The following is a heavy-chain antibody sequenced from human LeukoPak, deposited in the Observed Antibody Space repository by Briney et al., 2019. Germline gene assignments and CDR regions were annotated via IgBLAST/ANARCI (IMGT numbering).Heavy chain of an antibody. V-gene: IGHV4-4*07. CDR3: ASNSGYDSGVGYYGMDV. CDR1: GGSISSYY. Sequence: SETLSLTCTVSGGSISSYYWSWIRQPAGKGLEWIGRIYTSGSTNYNPSLKSRVTMSVDTSKNQFSLKLSSLTAADTAVYYCASNSGYDSGVGYYGMDVWGQGTTVTVSS. CDR2: IYTSGST. D-gene: IGHD5-12*01. J-gene: IGHJ6*02.